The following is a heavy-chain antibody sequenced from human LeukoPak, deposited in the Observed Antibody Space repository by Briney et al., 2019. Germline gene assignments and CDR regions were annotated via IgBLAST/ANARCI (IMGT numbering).Heavy chain of an antibody. J-gene: IGHJ4*02. D-gene: IGHD5-18*01. Sequence: SGTLSLTCTVSGGSISSYYWNWIRQPPGKGLEWIGYIYSSGSTNYNPSLKSRVAISVDTSRNQFSLKLSSVTTADAAVYYCARGYGYYFESWGQGTLVTVSS. CDR3: ARGYGYYFES. CDR1: GGSISSYY. V-gene: IGHV4-59*03. CDR2: IYSSGST.